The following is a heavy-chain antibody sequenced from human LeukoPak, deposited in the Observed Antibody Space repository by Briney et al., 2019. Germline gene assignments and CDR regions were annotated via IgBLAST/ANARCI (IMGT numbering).Heavy chain of an antibody. CDR1: GNTFTSYY. CDR2: INPTGGST. V-gene: IGHV1-46*01. CDR3: AGDLDY. J-gene: IGHJ4*02. Sequence: ASVTVSCTASGNTFTSYYMHWVRQAPGQGLEWMGIINPTGGSTTYAQKFQGRVTMTRDTSSNTFYMELSSLRSEGTAVFYCAGDLDYWGQGTLVTVSS.